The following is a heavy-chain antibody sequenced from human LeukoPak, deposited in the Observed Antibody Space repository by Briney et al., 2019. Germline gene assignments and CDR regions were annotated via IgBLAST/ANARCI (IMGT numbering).Heavy chain of an antibody. CDR1: GFTFSSYA. V-gene: IGHV3-23*01. CDR2: ISGSGGST. Sequence: PGGSLRLSCAASGFTFSSYAMRWVRQAPGKGLEWVSAISGSGGSTYYADSVKGRFTISRDNSKNTLYLQMNSLRAEDTAVYYWANTRIGIRPFGLYDYWGQGTMVTVSS. D-gene: IGHD2-8*01. CDR3: ANTRIGIRPFGLYDY. J-gene: IGHJ4*02.